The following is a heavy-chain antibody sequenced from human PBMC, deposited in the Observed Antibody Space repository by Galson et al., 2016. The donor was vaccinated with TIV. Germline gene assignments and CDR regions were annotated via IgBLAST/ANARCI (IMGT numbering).Heavy chain of an antibody. CDR3: ARTIYSSTSRSAGYFDP. J-gene: IGHJ5*02. CDR2: INPNSGGT. V-gene: IGHV1-2*06. D-gene: IGHD2-2*01. CDR1: GYTFTDYY. Sequence: SVKVSCKASGYTFTDYYLHWVRQAPGQGLELIGRINPNSGGTKYTQKFQGRVTMTRDTSISAVYMELNILKSDDTALYYCARTIYSSTSRSAGYFDPWGRGTLVTVSS.